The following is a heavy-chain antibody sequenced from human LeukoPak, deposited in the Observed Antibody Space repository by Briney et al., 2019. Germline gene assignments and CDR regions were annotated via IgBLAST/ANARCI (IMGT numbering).Heavy chain of an antibody. CDR3: ASEHGYYVRYYGMDG. D-gene: IGHD3-10*02. CDR2: IFPILGIA. CDR1: GGTFSSYA. Sequence: GASVKVSCKASGGTFSSYAISWVRQAPGQGLEWMGRIFPILGIANYAQKFQGRVTITADKSTSTAYMELSSLRSEDTAVYYCASEHGYYVRYYGMDGWGQGTTVTDSS. V-gene: IGHV1-69*04. J-gene: IGHJ6*02.